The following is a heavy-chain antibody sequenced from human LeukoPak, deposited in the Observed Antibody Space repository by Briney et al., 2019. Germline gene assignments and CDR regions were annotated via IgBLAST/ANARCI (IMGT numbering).Heavy chain of an antibody. Sequence: GGSLRLSCAASGFTFSSYAMHWVRQAPGKGLEWVSAISGSGGSTYYADSVKGRFTISRDNSKNTLYLQMNSLRAEDTAVYYCAKSSRPQLSWFGELLYQNWFDPWGQGTLVTVSS. CDR3: AKSSRPQLSWFGELLYQNWFDP. CDR2: ISGSGGST. D-gene: IGHD3-10*01. V-gene: IGHV3-23*01. J-gene: IGHJ5*02. CDR1: GFTFSSYA.